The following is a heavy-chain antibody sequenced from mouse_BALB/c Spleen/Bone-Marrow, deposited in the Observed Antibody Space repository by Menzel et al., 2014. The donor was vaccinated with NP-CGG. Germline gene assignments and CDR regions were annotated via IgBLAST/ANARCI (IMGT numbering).Heavy chain of an antibody. J-gene: IGHJ2*01. CDR1: GFNIKDTY. CDR3: ASYYRYSFDY. Sequence: VQLKESGAELVKPGASVKLSCTGSGFNIKDTYMHWVKPRPEQGLEWIGRIDPANGNTKYDPKFQGKATITADTSSNTAYLQLSSLTSEDTAVYYCASYYRYSFDYWGQGTTLTVSS. D-gene: IGHD2-14*01. CDR2: IDPANGNT. V-gene: IGHV14-3*02.